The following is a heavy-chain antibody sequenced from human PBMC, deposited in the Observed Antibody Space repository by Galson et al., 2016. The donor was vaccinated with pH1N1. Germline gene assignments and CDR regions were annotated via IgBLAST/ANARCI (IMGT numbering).Heavy chain of an antibody. Sequence: LRLSCAASGFTLSSYWMSWVRQAPGKGLERVANMNQDGNKKYYVDSVKGRFIISRDYSKNSLYLQMNSLRAEDTAMYYCVRAVGRAEAHWGQGTLVTVSS. D-gene: IGHD1-26*01. V-gene: IGHV3-7*01. CDR2: MNQDGNKK. J-gene: IGHJ4*02. CDR1: GFTLSSYW. CDR3: VRAVGRAEAH.